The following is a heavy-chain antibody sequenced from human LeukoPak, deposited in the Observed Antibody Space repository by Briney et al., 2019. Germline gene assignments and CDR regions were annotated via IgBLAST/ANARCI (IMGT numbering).Heavy chain of an antibody. V-gene: IGHV1-18*01. CDR3: SRLSRVRGVGKFDY. CDR1: GYTFTSYG. CDR2: ISACNGST. J-gene: IGHJ4*02. Sequence: ASVKVSCKASGYTFTSYGISWVRRAPGQGLEWMGGISACNGSTNYAQKLQGRVTMTTDTSTSTAYMELSSLRSDDTAVYYCSRLSRVRGVGKFDYWGQGTLVTVSS. D-gene: IGHD3-10*01.